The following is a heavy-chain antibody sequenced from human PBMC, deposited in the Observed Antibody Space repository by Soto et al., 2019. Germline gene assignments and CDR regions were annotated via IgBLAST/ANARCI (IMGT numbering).Heavy chain of an antibody. CDR2: INAGNGNT. D-gene: IGHD3-10*01. CDR1: GYTFTSYA. J-gene: IGHJ4*02. V-gene: IGHV1-3*01. CDR3: ARMYSYGGPFDY. Sequence: ASVKVSCKASGYTFTSYAMHWVRQAPGRRLEWMGWINAGNGNTKYSQKFQGRVTITRDTSASTAYMELSSLRSEDTAVYYCARMYSYGGPFDYWGQGTLVTVSS.